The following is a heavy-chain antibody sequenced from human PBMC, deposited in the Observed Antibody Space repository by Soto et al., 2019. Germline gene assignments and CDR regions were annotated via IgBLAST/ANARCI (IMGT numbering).Heavy chain of an antibody. Sequence: GGSLSHSCTGSGGSFLSYAMIWVRQAPGKGLEWVSTISGSGGHTYYADSVKGRFVVSRDNDKNTVNLHMSSLTGEDTAVYFCAKIEMGWFAHWGQGTQVTVSS. CDR3: AKIEMGWFAH. J-gene: IGHJ5*02. CDR1: GGSFLSYA. CDR2: ISGSGGHT. V-gene: IGHV3-23*01. D-gene: IGHD2-8*01.